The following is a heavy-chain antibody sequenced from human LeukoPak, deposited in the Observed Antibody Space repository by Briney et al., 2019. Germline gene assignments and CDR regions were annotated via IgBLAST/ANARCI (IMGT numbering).Heavy chain of an antibody. Sequence: ASVKVACKASGYTFTGYYMHWVRQATGQGLEWMGWINPNSGDTKYAQKLQGRVTMTTDTSTSTAYMELRSPRSDDTDVYYCAREGRGYCSSTSCYSDYWGQGTLVTVSS. CDR3: AREGRGYCSSTSCYSDY. J-gene: IGHJ4*02. D-gene: IGHD2-2*02. CDR1: GYTFTGYY. CDR2: INPNSGDT. V-gene: IGHV1-2*02.